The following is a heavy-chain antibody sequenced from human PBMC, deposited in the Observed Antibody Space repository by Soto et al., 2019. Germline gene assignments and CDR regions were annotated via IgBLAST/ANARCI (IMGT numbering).Heavy chain of an antibody. V-gene: IGHV1-69*01. D-gene: IGHD2-15*01. CDR1: GGTFSSYA. J-gene: IGHJ3*02. CDR3: ASADGYWSGDSGYPNDAFYI. CDR2: IIPIFGTA. Sequence: QVQLVQSGAEVKKPGSSVKVSCKASGGTFSSYAISWVRQAPGQGLEWMGGIIPIFGTANYAQKFQRRVTITADEYTSTAYMELSSLRSEDTAVYYCASADGYWSGDSGYPNDAFYIWGQGTMVTVSS.